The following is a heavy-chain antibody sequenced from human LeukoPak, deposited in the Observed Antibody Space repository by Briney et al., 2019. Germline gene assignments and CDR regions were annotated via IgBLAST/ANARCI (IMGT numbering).Heavy chain of an antibody. CDR3: ARAPPPSSSWYWFDP. CDR1: GFTLSSYW. D-gene: IGHD6-13*01. CDR2: IKEDGSEK. V-gene: IGHV3-7*01. J-gene: IGHJ5*02. Sequence: GGSPRLSCAASGFTLSSYWMNWVRQAPGKGLEWVANIKEDGSEKYYVDFVKGRFTISRDNAKNSLYLQMNSLRAEDTAVYYCARAPPPSSSWYWFDPWGQGTLVTVSS.